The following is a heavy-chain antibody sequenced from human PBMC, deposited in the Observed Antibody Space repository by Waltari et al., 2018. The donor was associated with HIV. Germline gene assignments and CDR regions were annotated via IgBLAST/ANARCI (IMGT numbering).Heavy chain of an antibody. J-gene: IGHJ4*02. CDR1: GGSISSSSYY. D-gene: IGHD6-19*01. V-gene: IGHV4-39*01. Sequence: QLQLQESGPGLVKPSETLSLTCTVSGGSISSSSYYWGWIRQPPGKGLEWIGSIYYSGSTYYNPSRKSRVTISVDTSKNQFSLKLSSVTAADTAVYYCAAYSSGWYSRFFDYWGQGTLVTVSS. CDR2: IYYSGST. CDR3: AAYSSGWYSRFFDY.